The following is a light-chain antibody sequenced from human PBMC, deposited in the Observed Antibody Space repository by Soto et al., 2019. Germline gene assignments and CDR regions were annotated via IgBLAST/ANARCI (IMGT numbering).Light chain of an antibody. CDR2: EDS. CDR1: SSDVGRYNL. CDR3: CSYAGYSTFVV. Sequence: SALTQPASVSGSPGQSITISCTGTSSDVGRYNLVSWYQQHPGKAPKLMIFEDSKRPSGVSNRFSGSKSGNTASLTISGLQAEDEADYYCCSYAGYSTFVVFGGGTKVTVL. J-gene: IGLJ2*01. V-gene: IGLV2-23*02.